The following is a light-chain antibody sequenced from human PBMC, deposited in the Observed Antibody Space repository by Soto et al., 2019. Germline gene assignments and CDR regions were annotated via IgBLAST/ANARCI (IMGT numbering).Light chain of an antibody. J-gene: IGKJ2*01. V-gene: IGKV1-39*01. Sequence: DLQMTQSPSSLSASVGDRVTITCRASQSINRYLNWYRQKPGKAPNLLIYEASNLQSGVPSRFSGSGSGADFTLTISSLQPEDFGTYSCQQSYDTPYTFGQGTKLEIK. CDR3: QQSYDTPYT. CDR2: EAS. CDR1: QSINRY.